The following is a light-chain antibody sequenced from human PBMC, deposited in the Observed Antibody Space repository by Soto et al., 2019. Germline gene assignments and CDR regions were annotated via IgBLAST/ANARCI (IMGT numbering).Light chain of an antibody. J-gene: IGKJ5*01. V-gene: IGKV3-11*01. CDR3: HQRSNWTPLP. CDR1: QSVSSY. CDR2: DAS. Sequence: VVLTQSPATLSLSPGERATLSCRASQSVSSYLAWYQQKPGQAPRLLIYDASNRATGIPARFSGSGSGTDFTLTISSLEPDDFAVYYCHQRSNWTPLPFAQGTRLEIK.